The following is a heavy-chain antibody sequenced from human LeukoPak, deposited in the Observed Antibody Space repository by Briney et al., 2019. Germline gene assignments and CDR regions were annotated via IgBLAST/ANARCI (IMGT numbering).Heavy chain of an antibody. Sequence: GGSLRLSCAASGFTFDDYAMHWVRQAPGKGLEWVSGICWYSGSIGYADSVKGRFTISRDNAKNSLYLQMNSLRAEDTAVYYCAGSFGELLDYWGQGTLVTVSS. D-gene: IGHD3-10*01. CDR2: ICWYSGSI. CDR1: GFTFDDYA. V-gene: IGHV3-9*01. CDR3: AGSFGELLDY. J-gene: IGHJ4*02.